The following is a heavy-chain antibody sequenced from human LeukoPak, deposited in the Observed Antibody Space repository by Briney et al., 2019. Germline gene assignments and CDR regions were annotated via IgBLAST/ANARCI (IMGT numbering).Heavy chain of an antibody. D-gene: IGHD6-19*01. J-gene: IGHJ4*02. CDR3: ARVLFSGWGYFDY. CDR2: ISSSSSYI. Sequence: GGSLRLSCAASGFTFSSYSMNWVRQAPGKGLEWVSSISSSSSYIYYADSVKGRFTISRDNAKNSLYLQMNSLRAEDTAVYYCARVLFSGWGYFDYWGQGTLVTVSS. V-gene: IGHV3-21*01. CDR1: GFTFSSYS.